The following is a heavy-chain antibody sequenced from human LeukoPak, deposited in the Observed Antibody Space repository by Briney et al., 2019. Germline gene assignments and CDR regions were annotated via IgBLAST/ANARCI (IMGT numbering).Heavy chain of an antibody. CDR2: IYTSGIT. D-gene: IGHD2-21*01. CDR1: GGSISSYY. J-gene: IGHJ6*03. Sequence: SETLSLTCTVSGGSISSYYWSWIRQPAGKGLEWVGRIYTSGITNYNPSLKSRVTISVDTSKNQFSLKLSSVTAADTAVYYCAREGGDRGDYYYYYYYMDVWGKGTTVTVSS. V-gene: IGHV4-4*07. CDR3: AREGGDRGDYYYYYYYMDV.